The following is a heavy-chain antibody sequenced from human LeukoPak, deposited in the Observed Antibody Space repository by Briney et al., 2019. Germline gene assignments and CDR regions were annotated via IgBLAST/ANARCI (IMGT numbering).Heavy chain of an antibody. CDR2: INPNSGGT. J-gene: IGHJ4*02. CDR3: ARKYSSGEKDFDY. Sequence: ASVKVSCKASGYTFTGYYMHWVRQAPGQGLEWMGWINPNSGGTNYAQKFQGRVTMTRDTSISTAYMELRSLRSDDTAVYYCARKYSSGEKDFDYWGQGTLVTVSS. V-gene: IGHV1-2*02. D-gene: IGHD6-19*01. CDR1: GYTFTGYY.